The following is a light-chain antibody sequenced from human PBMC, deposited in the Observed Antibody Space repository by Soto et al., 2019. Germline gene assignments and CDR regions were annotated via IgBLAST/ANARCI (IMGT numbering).Light chain of an antibody. CDR3: QQSYSTPLT. CDR2: AAS. J-gene: IGKJ4*01. V-gene: IGKV1-39*01. CDR1: QSISSY. Sequence: DIQMTQSPSYLSASVGDRVTIPCRASQSISSYLNWYQQKPGKAPKLLIYAASSLQSGVPSRFSGSGSGTDFTLTISSLQPEDFATYYCQQSYSTPLTFGGGTKVDIK.